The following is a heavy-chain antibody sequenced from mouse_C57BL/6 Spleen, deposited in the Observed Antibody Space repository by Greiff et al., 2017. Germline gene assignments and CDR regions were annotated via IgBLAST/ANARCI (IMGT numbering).Heavy chain of an antibody. V-gene: IGHV1-15*01. Sequence: VKLVESGAELVRPGASVTLSCKASGYTFTDYEMHWVKQTPVPGLEWIGAIDPETGGTAYNQKFKGKAILTADKSSSTAYMELRSLTSEDSAVYYCTRRYYGSRYFDYWGQGTTLTVSS. D-gene: IGHD1-1*01. CDR2: IDPETGGT. CDR1: GYTFTDYE. CDR3: TRRYYGSRYFDY. J-gene: IGHJ2*01.